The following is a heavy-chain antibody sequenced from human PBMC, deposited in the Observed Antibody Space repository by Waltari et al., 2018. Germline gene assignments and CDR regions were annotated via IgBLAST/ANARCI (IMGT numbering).Heavy chain of an antibody. D-gene: IGHD6-13*01. V-gene: IGHV5-51*01. CDR2: IYPGDSDT. CDR1: GYSFTSYW. CDR3: ARDSSSWEDAFDI. Sequence: EVQLVQSGAEVKKPGESLKIPCKGSGYSFTSYWIGGVGQMPGKGLEWMGIIYPGDSDTRYSPSFQGQVTISADKSISTAYLQWSSLKASDTAMYYCARDSSSWEDAFDIWGQGTMVTVSS. J-gene: IGHJ3*02.